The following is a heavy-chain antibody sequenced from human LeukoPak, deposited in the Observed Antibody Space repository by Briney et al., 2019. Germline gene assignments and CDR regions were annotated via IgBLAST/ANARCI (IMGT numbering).Heavy chain of an antibody. D-gene: IGHD1-14*01. J-gene: IGHJ4*02. CDR2: MNPSSGNT. V-gene: IGHV1-8*01. Sequence: GASVKVSCKASGYTFTSYDINWVRQATGQGLEWMGWMNPSSGNTGYAQKFQGRVSMTRDTSISTAYMELSSLRSEDTAVYYCARGHPRYPGGEYFDYWGQGTLVTVSS. CDR1: GYTFTSYD. CDR3: ARGHPRYPGGEYFDY.